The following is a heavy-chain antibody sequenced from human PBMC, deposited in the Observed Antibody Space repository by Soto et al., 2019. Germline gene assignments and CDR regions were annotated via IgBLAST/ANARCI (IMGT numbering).Heavy chain of an antibody. CDR3: ARGRRYTF. J-gene: IGHJ4*02. CDR1: GYIFSHYY. V-gene: IGHV1-46*01. Sequence: QVQLLQSGAEVRKPGASVSISCKASGYIFSHYYMSWVRQPPGQGLEWMGKINPAGGATNFARNFQGRLTLTSDASTGTAYMQLSGLTSDDTAVYYCARGRRYTFWGQGTLVSVSS. D-gene: IGHD1-1*01. CDR2: INPAGGAT.